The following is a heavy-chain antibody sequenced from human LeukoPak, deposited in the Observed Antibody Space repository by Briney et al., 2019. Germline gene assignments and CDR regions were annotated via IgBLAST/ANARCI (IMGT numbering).Heavy chain of an antibody. CDR2: INSNSGDT. D-gene: IGHD3-10*01. J-gene: IGHJ4*02. Sequence: ASVKVSCKASGYSFNDYSMHWVRQAPGQGLEWMGRINSNSGDTSYVQNFQGRVTMTRDTSINTAYMELSGLTSDDTAVYYCARGGSGSGYLYYFDYWGQGTLVSVSS. V-gene: IGHV1-2*06. CDR3: ARGGSGSGYLYYFDY. CDR1: GYSFNDYS.